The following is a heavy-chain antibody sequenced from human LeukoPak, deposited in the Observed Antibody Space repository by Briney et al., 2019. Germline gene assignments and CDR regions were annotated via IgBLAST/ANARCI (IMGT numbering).Heavy chain of an antibody. CDR3: ATPLDYYDSSGYHQGGD. D-gene: IGHD3-22*01. V-gene: IGHV4-30-2*01. CDR2: IYHSGST. Sequence: SETLSLTCAVSGGSISSGGYSWSWIRQPPGKGLEWIGYIYHSGSTHYNPSLKSRVTISGDRSKNQFSLKLSSVTAADTAVYYCATPLDYYDSSGYHQGGDWGQRTLVTVSS. CDR1: GGSISSGGYS. J-gene: IGHJ4*02.